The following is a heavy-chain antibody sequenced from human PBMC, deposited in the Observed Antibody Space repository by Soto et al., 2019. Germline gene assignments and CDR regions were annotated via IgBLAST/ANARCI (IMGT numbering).Heavy chain of an antibody. J-gene: IGHJ4*02. CDR1: GFTVSDNR. V-gene: IGHV3-53*02. CDR3: ARVGTSESFFDY. Sequence: EVQLVETGGGLIQPGGSLRLSCIVSGFTVSDNRMTWVRQAPGQGLEWVADLYFYGSTNYADSVRGRFTISKDDSKNTLYLQLSNLRAEDTGVYYCARVGTSESFFDYWGQGTLVTVSP. D-gene: IGHD7-27*01. CDR2: LYFYGST.